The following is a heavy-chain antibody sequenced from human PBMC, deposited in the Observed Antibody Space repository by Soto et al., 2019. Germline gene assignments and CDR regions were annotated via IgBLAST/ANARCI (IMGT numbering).Heavy chain of an antibody. J-gene: IGHJ3*02. V-gene: IGHV3-53*01. CDR1: GFTVSSNY. CDR3: ARGSGIVGATGAFDI. D-gene: IGHD1-26*01. Sequence: GSLRLSCAASGFTVSSNYMSWVRQAPGKGLEWVSVIYSGGSTYYADSVKGRFTISRDNSKNTLYLQMNSLRAEDTAVYYCARGSGIVGATGAFDIWGQGTMVTVSS. CDR2: IYSGGST.